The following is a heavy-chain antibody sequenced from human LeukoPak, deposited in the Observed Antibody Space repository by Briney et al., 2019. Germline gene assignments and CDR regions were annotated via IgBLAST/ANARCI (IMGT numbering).Heavy chain of an antibody. J-gene: IGHJ4*02. CDR2: INPNSGGT. V-gene: IGHV1-2*02. Sequence: GASVKVSCKASGYIFTGYYMHWVRQAPGQGLEWMGWINPNSGGTNYAQRFQGRVTMTRDTSINTAYMELSRLTSDDTAVYYCAKGVVVVPVAMAGYFDYWGQGTLVAVSS. CDR3: AKGVVVVPVAMAGYFDY. CDR1: GYIFTGYY. D-gene: IGHD2-2*01.